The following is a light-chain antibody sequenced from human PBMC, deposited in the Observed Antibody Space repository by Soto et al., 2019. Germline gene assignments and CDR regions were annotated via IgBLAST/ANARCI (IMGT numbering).Light chain of an antibody. V-gene: IGKV1-12*01. Sequence: IQLTQSPSSLSASVVERVTITCRASQDINRWLAWYQQKPGKAPKVLIYAASSLQSGVPSRFSGSGSGTDFSLTISSLQPEDFATYYCKQSKSFPLTFGGGTRLEIK. J-gene: IGKJ5*01. CDR2: AAS. CDR1: QDINRW. CDR3: KQSKSFPLT.